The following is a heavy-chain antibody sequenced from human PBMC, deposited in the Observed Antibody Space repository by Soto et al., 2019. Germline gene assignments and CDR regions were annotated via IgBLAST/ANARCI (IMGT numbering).Heavy chain of an antibody. CDR1: GFTFSDYY. CDR3: ARDFSKTTVGVVDS. V-gene: IGHV3-11*01. J-gene: IGHJ4*02. Sequence: QVHLEESGGGLVKPGQSLSLSCATSGFTFSDYYMAWIRQAPGKGLEWIGYINNGGDIVHYSDAMKGRFRISRDNTKRSLYLQMTSLRAEDTAIYYCARDFSKTTVGVVDSWGQGALVTVSS. D-gene: IGHD3-16*01. CDR2: INNGGDIV.